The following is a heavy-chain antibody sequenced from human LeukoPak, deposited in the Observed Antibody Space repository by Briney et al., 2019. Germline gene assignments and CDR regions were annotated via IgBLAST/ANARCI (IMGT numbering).Heavy chain of an antibody. J-gene: IGHJ4*02. CDR2: IYYTGTT. CDR1: GDSISNSNYF. CDR3: VRRDQYVSADY. V-gene: IGHV4-39*01. D-gene: IGHD3-16*01. Sequence: SETLSLTCTVSGDSISNSNYFWDWIRQPPGKGLEWIGTIYYTGTTYYNPSLKSRVTISVDTSKNQFSLKLTSLTAADMAVYSCVRRDQYVSADYWGQGTLVTVSS.